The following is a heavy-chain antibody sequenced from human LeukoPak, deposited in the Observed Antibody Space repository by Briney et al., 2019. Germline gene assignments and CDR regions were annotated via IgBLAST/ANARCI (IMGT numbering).Heavy chain of an antibody. CDR2: TRNRAGSYTT. J-gene: IGHJ4*02. CDR1: GFSLSNHY. CDR3: ARGCDYGDGFDY. Sequence: GGSLILSCAASGFSLSNHYMDWVRQAPGKGLEWVGRTRNRAGSYTTEYAASGRGRFIISRDDSKNSLFLQMNSLKTEDTAVYFCARGCDYGDGFDYWDRGTLVTVSS. D-gene: IGHD4-17*01. V-gene: IGHV3-72*01.